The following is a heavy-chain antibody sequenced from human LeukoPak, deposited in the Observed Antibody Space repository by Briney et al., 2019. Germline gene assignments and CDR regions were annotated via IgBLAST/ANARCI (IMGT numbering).Heavy chain of an antibody. D-gene: IGHD3-22*01. CDR1: GYTFTSYG. V-gene: IGHV1-8*02. CDR3: ARAYYYDSSGYYFLGAFDI. CDR2: MNPNSGNT. Sequence: GASVKVSCKASGYTFTSYGISWVRQATGQGLEWMGWMNPNSGNTGYAQKFQGRVTMTRNTSISTAYMELSSLRSEDTAVYYCARAYYYDSSGYYFLGAFDIWGQGTMVTVSS. J-gene: IGHJ3*02.